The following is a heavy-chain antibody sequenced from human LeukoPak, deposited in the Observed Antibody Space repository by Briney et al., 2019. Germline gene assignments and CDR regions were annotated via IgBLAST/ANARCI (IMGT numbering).Heavy chain of an antibody. Sequence: SETLSLTCRVSGGFISTYYWSWIRQPPGKGLEWIGYIYYSGSTNYNPSLKSRVTISVDSSKNQFSLKLSSVTAADTAVYYCARGGCNSASCYMAPFDYWGQGTLVTVSS. J-gene: IGHJ4*02. CDR1: GGFISTYY. V-gene: IGHV4-59*01. D-gene: IGHD2-2*02. CDR3: ARGGCNSASCYMAPFDY. CDR2: IYYSGST.